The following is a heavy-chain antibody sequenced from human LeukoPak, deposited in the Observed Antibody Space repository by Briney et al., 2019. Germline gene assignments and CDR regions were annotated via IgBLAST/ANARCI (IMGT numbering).Heavy chain of an antibody. CDR1: GFTFSSYG. D-gene: IGHD2-8*01. CDR3: ARALIGYYFDY. J-gene: IGHJ4*02. Sequence: GGSLRLSCAASGFTFSSYGMHWVRQAPGKGLEWVAVISYDGSNKYYADSVKGRFTISRDNSKNSLYLQMNSLRAEDTAVYYCARALIGYYFDYWGQGTLVTVSS. CDR2: ISYDGSNK. V-gene: IGHV3-30*03.